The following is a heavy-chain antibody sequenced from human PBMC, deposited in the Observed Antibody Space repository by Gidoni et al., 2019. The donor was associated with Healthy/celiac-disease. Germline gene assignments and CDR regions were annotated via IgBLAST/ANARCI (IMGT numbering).Heavy chain of an antibody. D-gene: IGHD2-15*01. J-gene: IGHJ3*02. CDR3: ASRINCSGGSCYSRTDAFDI. CDR1: GFTFSSYA. V-gene: IGHV3-23*01. CDR2: ISGSGGST. Sequence: EVQLLESGGGLVQPGGSLRLSCAASGFTFSSYAMSWVRQAPGKGLEWVSAISGSGGSTYYADSVKGRFTISRDNSKNTLYLQMNSLRAEDTAVYYCASRINCSGGSCYSRTDAFDIWGQGTMVTVSS.